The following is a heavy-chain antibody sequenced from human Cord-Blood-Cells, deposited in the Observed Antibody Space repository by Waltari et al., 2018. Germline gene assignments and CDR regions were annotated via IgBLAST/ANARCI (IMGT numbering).Heavy chain of an antibody. Sequence: QVQLQQWGAGLLKPSETLSLTCAVYGGSFSGYYWSWIRPPPGKGLEWIGEINHSGSTKYNPSLKRRVTISVVTVKNQLSQKLSSVTTADTAVYYFARDGLRYNYYYSSGMDVWGQGTTVTVSS. CDR1: GGSFSGYY. J-gene: IGHJ6*02. D-gene: IGHD3-9*01. CDR2: INHSGST. CDR3: ARDGLRYNYYYSSGMDV. V-gene: IGHV4-34*01.